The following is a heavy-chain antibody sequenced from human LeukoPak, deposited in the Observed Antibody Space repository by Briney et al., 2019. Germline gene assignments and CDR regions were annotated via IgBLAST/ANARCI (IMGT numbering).Heavy chain of an antibody. J-gene: IGHJ6*02. CDR2: ISAYNGNT. Sequence: ASVKVSCKASGYTFTSYGISWVRQAPGQGLEWMGWISAYNGNTNYAQKLQGRVTMTTDTSTSTAYMELRSLRSDDTAVYYCARDKKAYGVTPVYYYYGMDVLGQGTTVTVSS. V-gene: IGHV1-18*01. CDR3: ARDKKAYGVTPVYYYYGMDV. D-gene: IGHD2-8*01. CDR1: GYTFTSYG.